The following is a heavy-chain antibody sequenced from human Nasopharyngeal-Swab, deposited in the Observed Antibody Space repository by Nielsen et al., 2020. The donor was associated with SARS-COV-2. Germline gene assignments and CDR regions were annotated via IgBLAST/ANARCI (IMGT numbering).Heavy chain of an antibody. V-gene: IGHV3-30*18. Sequence: GASLKISGEASGVTFSSYGMHWVRQAPGKGLEWVAVISYDGSNKYYADSVKGRFTVSRDNSKNTLYLQMNSLRAEDTAVYYCAKIGGDSTELRAFDIWGQGTMVTVSS. CDR2: ISYDGSNK. J-gene: IGHJ3*02. CDR1: GVTFSSYG. CDR3: AKIGGDSTELRAFDI. D-gene: IGHD3-16*01.